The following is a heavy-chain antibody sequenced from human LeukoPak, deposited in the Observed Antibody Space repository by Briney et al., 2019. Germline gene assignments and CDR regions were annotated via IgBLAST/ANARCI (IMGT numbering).Heavy chain of an antibody. CDR3: ARLWFREEDMDV. Sequence: ASVKVSCTASVYTFTGYYMHWVRQAPGQGLDWMGWINPNSGGTNYAQKFQGRVTMTRDTSISTAYMELSRLRSDDTAVYYCARLWFREEDMDVWGKGTTVTVSS. D-gene: IGHD3-10*01. CDR2: INPNSGGT. V-gene: IGHV1-2*02. J-gene: IGHJ6*03. CDR1: VYTFTGYY.